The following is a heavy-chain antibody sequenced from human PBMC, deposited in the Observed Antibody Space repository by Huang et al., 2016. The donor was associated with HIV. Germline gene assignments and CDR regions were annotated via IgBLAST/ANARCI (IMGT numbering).Heavy chain of an antibody. CDR2: ISYDGNDK. CDR1: GFNRSDYA. V-gene: IGHV3-30-3*01. D-gene: IGHD3-10*01. Sequence: QVQLVESGGGVVQPGGSLRLSCAASGFNRSDYAIHWVRQVPGKGLEWVALISYDGNDKFYSDSVRGRFTISRDNFNNTLYLQMNSLRHEDTALYYCARFGKRLPMLRGEDVIGDIWGQGTMVIVSS. CDR3: ARFGKRLPMLRGEDVIGDI. J-gene: IGHJ3*02.